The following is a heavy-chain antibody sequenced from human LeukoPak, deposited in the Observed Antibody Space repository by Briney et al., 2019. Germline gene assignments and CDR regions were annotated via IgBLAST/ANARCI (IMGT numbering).Heavy chain of an antibody. CDR1: GGSFSGYY. Sequence: PSETLSLTCAVYGGSFSGYYWSWIRQPPGKGLEWIGEINHSGSTNYNPSLKSRVTISVDTSKNQFSLKLSSVTAADTAVYYCARRGPNYGRRYYYYYYMDVWGKGTTVTISS. V-gene: IGHV4-34*01. J-gene: IGHJ6*03. CDR3: ARRGPNYGRRYYYYYYMDV. D-gene: IGHD4-17*01. CDR2: INHSGST.